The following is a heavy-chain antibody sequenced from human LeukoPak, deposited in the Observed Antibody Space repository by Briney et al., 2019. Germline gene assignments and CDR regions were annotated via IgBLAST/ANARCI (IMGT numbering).Heavy chain of an antibody. V-gene: IGHV4-39*07. Sequence: PSETLSLTCTVSGGSISSGSYYWSWIRQPPGKGLEWIGEINHSGSTNYNPSLKSRVTISVDTSKNQFSLKLSSVTAADTAVYYCAGVAMVPSFDYWGQGTLVTVSS. D-gene: IGHD5-18*01. CDR2: INHSGST. J-gene: IGHJ4*02. CDR1: GGSISSGSYY. CDR3: AGVAMVPSFDY.